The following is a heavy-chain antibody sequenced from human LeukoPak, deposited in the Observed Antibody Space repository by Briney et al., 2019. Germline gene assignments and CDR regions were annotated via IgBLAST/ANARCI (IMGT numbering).Heavy chain of an antibody. CDR2: FNSDTGNT. CDR3: ARGGPNKSGCTLYY. D-gene: IGHD6-25*01. V-gene: IGHV1-3*01. CDR1: GYTFTNYA. Sequence: GASVKVSCKASGYTFTNYAIHWVRQAPGQRLEWMGWFNSDTGNTEYSQKFQGRVIITRDTPASTAYMEVSSLRPEDTAVFFCARGGPNKSGCTLYYWGQGTLVTVSS. J-gene: IGHJ4*02.